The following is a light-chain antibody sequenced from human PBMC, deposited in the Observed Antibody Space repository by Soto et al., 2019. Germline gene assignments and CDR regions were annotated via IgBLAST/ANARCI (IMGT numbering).Light chain of an antibody. V-gene: IGLV2-14*01. Sequence: QSVLTQPASVSGSPGQSITISCTGTGSDVGGYRYVAWYQQRPGKAPKLVIQEVSNRPSGISDRFSGSKSGNTASLTISGLQAEDEADYYCSSYSSSNIYVFGAGKKVNV. CDR3: SSYSSSNIYV. CDR1: GSDVGGYRY. J-gene: IGLJ1*01. CDR2: EVS.